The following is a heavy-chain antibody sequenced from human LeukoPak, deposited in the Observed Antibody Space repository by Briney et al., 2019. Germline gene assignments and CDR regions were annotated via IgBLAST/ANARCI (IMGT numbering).Heavy chain of an antibody. CDR2: ISGSGGNT. V-gene: IGHV3-23*01. D-gene: IGHD3-10*01. CDR1: GFGFSSYV. CDR3: ACGELLLFGC. Sequence: GGSLRLSCAASGFGFSSYVISWVRQAPGKGLEWVSTISGSGGNTYYADSVKGRFTISRDNSENTLYLQMNSLRAEDTAVYYCACGELLLFGCWGQGTLVTVSS. J-gene: IGHJ4*02.